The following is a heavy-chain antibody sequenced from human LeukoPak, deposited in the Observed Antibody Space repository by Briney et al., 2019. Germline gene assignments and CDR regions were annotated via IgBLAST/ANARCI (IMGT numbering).Heavy chain of an antibody. J-gene: IGHJ4*02. CDR1: GFPFSDYN. Sequence: GGSLRLSCVGSGFPFSDYNMTWVRPAPGKGLEWVSSVMYNTLHIYYADSVKGRFTVSRDNAKNSLYLQMNSLRGEDTAIYYCARGSHQLWLLDYWGQGTLVTVSS. CDR3: ARGSHQLWLLDY. V-gene: IGHV3-69-1*01. D-gene: IGHD6-19*01. CDR2: VMYNTLHI.